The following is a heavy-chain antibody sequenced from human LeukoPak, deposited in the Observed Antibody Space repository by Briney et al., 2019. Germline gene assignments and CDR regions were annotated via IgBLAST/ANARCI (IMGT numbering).Heavy chain of an antibody. V-gene: IGHV1-18*01. Sequence: VSVKVSCKASGYTFTSYGISWVRQAPGQGLEWMGWISAYNGNTNYAQKLQGRVTMTTDTSTSTAYMELRSLRSDDTAVYYCARLAESSGWYPGAFDIWGQGTMVTVSS. J-gene: IGHJ3*02. D-gene: IGHD6-19*01. CDR1: GYTFTSYG. CDR3: ARLAESSGWYPGAFDI. CDR2: ISAYNGNT.